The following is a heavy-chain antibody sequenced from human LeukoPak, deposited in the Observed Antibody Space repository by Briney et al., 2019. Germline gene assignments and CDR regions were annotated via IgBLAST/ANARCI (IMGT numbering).Heavy chain of an antibody. Sequence: GGSLRLSCAASGFTFSNFVMNWVRRAPGKGLEWVSAISGSGDSTYYADSVKGRFTISRDNSKNTLYLQMTSLRAEDTAVYYCAKGVVPAAEYYFDYWGQGTLVTVSS. V-gene: IGHV3-23*01. CDR1: GFTFSNFV. CDR3: AKGVVPAAEYYFDY. J-gene: IGHJ4*02. CDR2: ISGSGDST. D-gene: IGHD2-2*01.